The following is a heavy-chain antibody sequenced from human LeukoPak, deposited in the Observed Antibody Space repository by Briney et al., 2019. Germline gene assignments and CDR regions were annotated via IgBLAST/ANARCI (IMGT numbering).Heavy chain of an antibody. Sequence: PSETLSLTCTVSGGSISSYYWSWIRQPPGKGLEWIGYIYYSGSTNYNPSLKSRVTILVDTSKNQFSLKLSSVTAADTAVYYCARVVTPYWYLVLWGRGTLVSVSS. V-gene: IGHV4-59*01. CDR3: ARVVTPYWYLVL. CDR1: GGSISSYY. J-gene: IGHJ2*01. CDR2: IYYSGST. D-gene: IGHD4-23*01.